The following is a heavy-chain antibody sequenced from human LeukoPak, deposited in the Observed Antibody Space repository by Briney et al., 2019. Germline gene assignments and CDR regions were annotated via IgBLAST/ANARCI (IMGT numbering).Heavy chain of an antibody. CDR1: GFTFGSYA. J-gene: IGHJ4*02. Sequence: PGGSLRLSCSASGFTFGSYAMHWVRQAPGKGLEYVSAISSDGGSTYYADSVRGRFTISRDNSKNTLYLQMSSLRAEDTAVYYCTRPSGGGFDSWGQGTLVTVPS. CDR3: TRPSGGGFDS. CDR2: ISSDGGST. V-gene: IGHV3-64D*09. D-gene: IGHD2-15*01.